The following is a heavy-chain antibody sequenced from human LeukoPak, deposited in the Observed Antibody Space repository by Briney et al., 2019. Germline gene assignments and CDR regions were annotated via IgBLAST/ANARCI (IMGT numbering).Heavy chain of an antibody. V-gene: IGHV1-46*01. CDR3: ARDLYSGTFVQFDF. J-gene: IGHJ4*02. CDR2: INPSGGST. Sequence: ASVKVSCKASGYTFTTYYMHWVRQAPGQGLEWMGIINPSGGSTSSPQKFQGRVTMTRDMSTSTFYMELSSLRSEDTAVYYCARDLYSGTFVQFDFWGQGTLVTVSS. CDR1: GYTFTTYY. D-gene: IGHD1-26*01.